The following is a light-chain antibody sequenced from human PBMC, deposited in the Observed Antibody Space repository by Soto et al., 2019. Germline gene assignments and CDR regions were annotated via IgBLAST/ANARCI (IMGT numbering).Light chain of an antibody. CDR3: QQYNNWPGWT. Sequence: EIVMTQSPATLSVSPGERATLSCRASQSVSSNLAWYQQKPGQAPRLLIYGASTRATGIPARFSGSGSGTEFTLTISSLQSEDFAVYYCQQYNNWPGWTLGGGTKVEIK. CDR1: QSVSSN. V-gene: IGKV3-15*01. CDR2: GAS. J-gene: IGKJ4*01.